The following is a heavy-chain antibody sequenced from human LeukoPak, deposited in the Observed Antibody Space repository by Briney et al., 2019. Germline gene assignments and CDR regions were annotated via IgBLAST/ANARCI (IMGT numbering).Heavy chain of an antibody. CDR2: VIYSGRT. CDR1: GASISSSSDY. D-gene: IGHD3-22*01. CDR3: ARHFYDSSGYRRDYYFDY. J-gene: IGHJ4*02. Sequence: PSETLSLTCTVSGASISSSSDYWGWFRRPPGKGLGWIGSVIYSGRTYLNPSLKSRLTMSVDTSESQFSLRLSSVTAADTAEYFCARHFYDSSGYRRDYYFDYWGQGILVTVSS. V-gene: IGHV4-39*01.